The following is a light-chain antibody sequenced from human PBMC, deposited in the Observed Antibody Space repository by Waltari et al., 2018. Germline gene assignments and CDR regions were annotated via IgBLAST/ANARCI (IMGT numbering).Light chain of an antibody. V-gene: IGKV1-5*03. CDR2: KAS. Sequence: DIQMTQSPSTLSASVGDRVTITCRASQSISSWLAWYQQKPGKAPKLLIYKASSLESGVPSRCSGSGSGTEFTLTISSLQPDDFATYYCQQYNSYARTFGQGTKLEI. CDR1: QSISSW. J-gene: IGKJ2*01. CDR3: QQYNSYART.